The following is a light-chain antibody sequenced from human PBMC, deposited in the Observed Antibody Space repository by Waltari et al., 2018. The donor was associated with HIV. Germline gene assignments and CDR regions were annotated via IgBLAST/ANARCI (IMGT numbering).Light chain of an antibody. V-gene: IGLV2-23*02. Sequence: QSALTQPASVSGSPGQSITISCTGTSSDIGGYDYVSWYQHLPVNVPQLMIYDVNKRPSGVSSRISGTKSGSTAALTISGLQPEDEADYYCCSYSGSVTLVFGGGTKLIVL. J-gene: IGLJ2*01. CDR3: CSYSGSVTLV. CDR1: SSDIGGYDY. CDR2: DVN.